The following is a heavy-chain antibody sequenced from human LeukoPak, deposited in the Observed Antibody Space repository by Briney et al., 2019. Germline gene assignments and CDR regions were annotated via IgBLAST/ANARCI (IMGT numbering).Heavy chain of an antibody. D-gene: IGHD2-2*02. CDR1: GGTFSSYA. CDR2: IIPIFGTA. CDR3: ARSRDSNTQSDY. V-gene: IGHV1-69*13. Sequence: SVKVSCKASGGTFSSYAISWVRQAPGQGLEWMGGIIPIFGTANYAQKFQGRDTITADESTSTAYMELSSLRSEDTAVYYCARSRDSNTQSDYWGQGTLVTVSS. J-gene: IGHJ4*02.